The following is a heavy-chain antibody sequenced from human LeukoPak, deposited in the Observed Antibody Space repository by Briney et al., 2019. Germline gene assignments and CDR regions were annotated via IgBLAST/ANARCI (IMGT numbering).Heavy chain of an antibody. Sequence: GESLKISCKGSGYSFTSYWIGWVRQMPGKGLEWMGIIYPGDSDTRYSPSFQGQVTISADKSISTAYLQWSSLKASDTAMYYCARLISWGITIFGVVHPPRWFDPWGQGTLVTVSS. CDR1: GYSFTSYW. J-gene: IGHJ5*02. D-gene: IGHD3-3*01. CDR2: IYPGDSDT. CDR3: ARLISWGITIFGVVHPPRWFDP. V-gene: IGHV5-51*01.